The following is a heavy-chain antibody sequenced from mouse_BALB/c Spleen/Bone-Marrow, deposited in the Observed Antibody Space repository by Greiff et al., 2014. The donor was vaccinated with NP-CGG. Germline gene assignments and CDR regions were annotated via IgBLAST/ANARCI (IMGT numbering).Heavy chain of an antibody. Sequence: EVQVVESGGGLVQPGGSRKLSCAASGFTFSSFGIHWVRQAPEKGLEWVAYISSDSSTIYYADTVKGRFTISRDNPKNTLFLQMTSLRSEDTAMYYCARSNYVGYYAMDYWGQGTSVTVSS. CDR3: ARSNYVGYYAMDY. D-gene: IGHD1-1*01. J-gene: IGHJ4*01. CDR1: GFTFSSFG. V-gene: IGHV5-17*02. CDR2: ISSDSSTI.